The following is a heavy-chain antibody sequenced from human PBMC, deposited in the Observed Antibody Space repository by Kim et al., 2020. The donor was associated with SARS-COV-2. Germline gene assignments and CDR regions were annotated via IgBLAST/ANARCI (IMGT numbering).Heavy chain of an antibody. Sequence: NYTPSLKGRVTLSVDTSKNQFFLKVSSVTAADTAVYYCARGPIAWRFAPWGQGTLVIVSS. D-gene: IGHD3-10*01. CDR3: ARGPIAWRFAP. J-gene: IGHJ5*02. V-gene: IGHV4-59*01.